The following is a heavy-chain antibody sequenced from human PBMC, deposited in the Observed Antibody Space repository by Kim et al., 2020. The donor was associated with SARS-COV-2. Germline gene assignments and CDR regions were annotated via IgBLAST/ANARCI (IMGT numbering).Heavy chain of an antibody. CDR1: GYTFTSYG. J-gene: IGHJ6*02. CDR2: ISAYNGNT. D-gene: IGHD6-19*01. Sequence: ASVKVSCKASGYTFTSYGISWVRQAPGQGLEWMGWISAYNGNTNYAQKLQGRVTMTTDTSTSTAYMELRSLRSDDTAVYYCARVIEQWLEDYYYGMDVWGQGTTVTVSS. CDR3: ARVIEQWLEDYYYGMDV. V-gene: IGHV1-18*01.